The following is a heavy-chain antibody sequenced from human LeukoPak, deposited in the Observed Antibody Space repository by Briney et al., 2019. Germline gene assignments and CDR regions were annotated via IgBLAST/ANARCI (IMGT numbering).Heavy chain of an antibody. D-gene: IGHD6-6*01. V-gene: IGHV6-1*01. CDR3: TRQRSTSTDYYGMDV. CDR1: GDTVSSNTAA. J-gene: IGHJ6*02. Sequence: SQTLSLTCAISGDTVSSNTAAWNWIRQSPSRGLEWLGRTYYRSKWNNDYAVSVQNRITINPDTSKNQFSLQLKSATPEDTAVYYCTRQRSTSTDYYGMDVWGQGTTVTVSS. CDR2: TYYRSKWNN.